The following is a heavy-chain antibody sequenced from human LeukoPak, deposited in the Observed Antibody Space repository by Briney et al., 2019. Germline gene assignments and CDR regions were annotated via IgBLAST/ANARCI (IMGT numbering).Heavy chain of an antibody. J-gene: IGHJ4*02. CDR1: GFTFSSYS. CDR2: ISSSNSHI. CDR3: AKDSEDGHNWAPFDY. V-gene: IGHV3-21*01. D-gene: IGHD5-24*01. Sequence: GGSLRLSCAASGFTFSSYSMNWVRQAPGKGLEWVSYISSSNSHIYYADSVKGRFTISRDNAKNSLYLQMNSLRVEDTAVYYCAKDSEDGHNWAPFDYWGQGTLVTVSS.